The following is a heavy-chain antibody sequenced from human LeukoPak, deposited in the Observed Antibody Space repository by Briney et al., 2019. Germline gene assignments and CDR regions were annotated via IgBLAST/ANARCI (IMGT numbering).Heavy chain of an antibody. CDR1: GITFSNYA. V-gene: IGHV3-23*01. CDR3: ATPAYSSGWDLAY. CDR2: IRDSAGST. Sequence: GGSLRLSCAASGITFSNYATSWVRQAPGKGLEWVSTIRDSAGSTYYADSVKGRFTISRDNSKNTLYLQMNSLRADDTAIYYCATPAYSSGWDLAYWGQGTLVTVSS. D-gene: IGHD6-19*01. J-gene: IGHJ4*02.